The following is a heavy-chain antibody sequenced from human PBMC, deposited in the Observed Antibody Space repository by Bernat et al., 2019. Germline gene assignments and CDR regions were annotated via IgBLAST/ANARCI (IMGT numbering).Heavy chain of an antibody. CDR1: GPPLSRYL. Sequence: GGDLLQPGGSLRLSCALSGPPLSRYLLAWVRQPPGMGLQWVSAINGGANIIYYTDSVKGRFTISRDNSKNTLYLQMNTLTAEDAAIYYCARMITFGGVRAFDIWGRGKLVTVSS. CDR2: INGGANII. V-gene: IGHV3-23*01. J-gene: IGHJ3*02. CDR3: ARMITFGGVRAFDI. D-gene: IGHD3-16*01.